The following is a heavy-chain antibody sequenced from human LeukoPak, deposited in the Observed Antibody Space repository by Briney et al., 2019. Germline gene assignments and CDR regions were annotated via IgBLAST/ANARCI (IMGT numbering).Heavy chain of an antibody. CDR3: ARDRQLSFGVVIPRWFDP. Sequence: GGSLRLSCAASGFTVSSNYMSWVRQAPGKGLEWVSVIYSGGSTYYADSVKGRFTISRDNSKNTLYLQMNSLRAEDTAVYYCARDRQLSFGVVIPRWFDPWGQGTLVTVSS. V-gene: IGHV3-53*01. CDR2: IYSGGST. D-gene: IGHD3-3*01. J-gene: IGHJ5*02. CDR1: GFTVSSNY.